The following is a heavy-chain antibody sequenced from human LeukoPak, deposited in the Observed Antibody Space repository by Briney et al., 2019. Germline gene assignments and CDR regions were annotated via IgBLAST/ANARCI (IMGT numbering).Heavy chain of an antibody. J-gene: IGHJ3*01. CDR3: ARRLSLRFDAFAV. D-gene: IGHD3-3*01. CDR2: TSDIGPNK. Sequence: GGSLRLSCAASGFTVTEYAMTWMRQSPGKGLEWVSSTSDIGPNKYYADSVKGRFTISRDTSKNTLLLQMNSLRADDTALYFCARRLSLRFDAFAVWGPGTVVTVSS. CDR1: GFTVTEYA. V-gene: IGHV3-23*01.